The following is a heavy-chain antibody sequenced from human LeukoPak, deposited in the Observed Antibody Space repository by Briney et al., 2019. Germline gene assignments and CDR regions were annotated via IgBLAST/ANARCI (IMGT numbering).Heavy chain of an antibody. V-gene: IGHV5-51*01. D-gene: IGHD2-21*02. J-gene: IGHJ4*02. Sequence: GESLKISCKGSGYSFTSYWIGWMRQMPGKGLEWMGIIYPGDSDTRYSPSFQGQVTISADKSISTAYLQWSSLKASDTAMYYCARPALAYCGGDCYSGFDYWGQGTLVTVSS. CDR1: GYSFTSYW. CDR3: ARPALAYCGGDCYSGFDY. CDR2: IYPGDSDT.